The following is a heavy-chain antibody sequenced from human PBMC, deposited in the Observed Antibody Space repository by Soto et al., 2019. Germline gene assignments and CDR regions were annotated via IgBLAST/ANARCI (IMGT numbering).Heavy chain of an antibody. J-gene: IGHJ4*02. CDR2: ISPYIGNT. CDR3: ARDRVGCISSSCYSSPFDY. Sequence: QVQLVQSGAEVKKPGASVKVSCKASGYTFTSYGISWVRQAPGQGLEWMGWISPYIGNTNYAQNLQGRVTMTTDTSTNTVYMELRSLRSDDTAVYYCARDRVGCISSSCYSSPFDYWGQGTLVTVSS. D-gene: IGHD2-2*02. V-gene: IGHV1-18*01. CDR1: GYTFTSYG.